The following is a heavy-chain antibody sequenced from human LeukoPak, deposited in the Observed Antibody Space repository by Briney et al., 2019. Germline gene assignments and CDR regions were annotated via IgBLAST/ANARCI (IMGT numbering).Heavy chain of an antibody. CDR3: ARAPTVTDWFDP. V-gene: IGHV4-59*12. J-gene: IGHJ5*02. Sequence: TETLSLTCTVAGVSISSYYWSWVRQPPGRGLEWIGYVYYSWSTNYSPSLKSRVTISVDTSKNQFSLSLSSVTTADTAVYYCARAPTVTDWFDPWGQGTLVTVSS. CDR1: GVSISSYY. D-gene: IGHD4-17*01. CDR2: VYYSWST.